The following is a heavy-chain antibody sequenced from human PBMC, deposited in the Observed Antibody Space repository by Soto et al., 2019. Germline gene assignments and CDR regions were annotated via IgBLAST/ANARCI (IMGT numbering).Heavy chain of an antibody. CDR3: ARGLATLPVFAFDI. CDR1: GISLSTSGVG. J-gene: IGHJ3*02. CDR2: IYWNDDK. V-gene: IGHV2-5*01. Sequence: SGPTLVNPTQTLTLTCTLSGISLSTSGVGLGWIRQTPGKALEWLALIYWNDDKHYNPSLKTRLTITKDTSKNQAVLTMTNMDPVDTATYYCARGLATLPVFAFDIWGQGTVVTVSS. D-gene: IGHD6-6*01.